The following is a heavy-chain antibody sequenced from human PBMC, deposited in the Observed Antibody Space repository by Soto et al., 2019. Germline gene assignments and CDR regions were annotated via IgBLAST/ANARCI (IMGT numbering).Heavy chain of an antibody. V-gene: IGHV3-11*06. CDR2: NSSSSSYT. Sequence: QVQLVESGGGLVKPGGSLRLSCAASGFTFSDYYMSWIRQAPGKGLEWVSYNSSSSSYTNYADSVKGRFTISRDNAKNSLYRQMNSLRAEDTAVYYCARPYCGGDCYSDYWGQGTLVTVSS. CDR1: GFTFSDYY. D-gene: IGHD2-21*02. CDR3: ARPYCGGDCYSDY. J-gene: IGHJ4*02.